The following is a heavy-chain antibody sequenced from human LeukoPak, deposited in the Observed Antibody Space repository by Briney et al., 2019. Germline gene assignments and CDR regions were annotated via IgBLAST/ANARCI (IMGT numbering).Heavy chain of an antibody. CDR1: GGSITGYY. J-gene: IGHJ4*02. D-gene: IGHD3-9*01. Sequence: SETLSLTCAVYGGSITGYYWSWIRQTPGRGLEWVGEIHYTGATSYNPSLKSRTTISTDTSKNQFSLRLSSVTASDTAVYYCARGNILTGYCFDFWGQGALVTVSS. CDR2: IHYTGAT. V-gene: IGHV4-34*01. CDR3: ARGNILTGYCFDF.